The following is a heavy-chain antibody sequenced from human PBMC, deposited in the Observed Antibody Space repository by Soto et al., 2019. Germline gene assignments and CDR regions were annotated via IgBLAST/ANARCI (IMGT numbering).Heavy chain of an antibody. CDR2: IRSKAYGGTT. D-gene: IGHD2-2*01. CDR3: TRDPEIVVVPAAMGPYFDY. V-gene: IGHV3-49*03. CDR1: GFTFGDYA. Sequence: GGSLRLSCTASGFTFGDYAMSWFRQAPGKGLEWVGFIRSKAYGGTTEYAAPVKGRFTISRDDSKSIAYLQMNSLKTEDTAVYYCTRDPEIVVVPAAMGPYFDYWGQGTLVTVSS. J-gene: IGHJ4*02.